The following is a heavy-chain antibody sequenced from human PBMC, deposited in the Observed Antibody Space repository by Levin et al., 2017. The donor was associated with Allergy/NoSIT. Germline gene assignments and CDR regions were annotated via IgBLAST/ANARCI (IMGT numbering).Heavy chain of an antibody. V-gene: IGHV3-21*01. CDR3: ARDPTMVATPIEDY. CDR2: ISSSSSYI. D-gene: IGHD2-21*02. CDR1: GFTFSSYS. J-gene: IGHJ4*02. Sequence: KAGGSLRLSCAASGFTFSSYSMNWVRQAPGKGLEWVSSISSSSSYIYYADSVKGRFTISRDNAKNSLYLQMNSLRAEDTAVYYCARDPTMVATPIEDYWGQGTLVTVSS.